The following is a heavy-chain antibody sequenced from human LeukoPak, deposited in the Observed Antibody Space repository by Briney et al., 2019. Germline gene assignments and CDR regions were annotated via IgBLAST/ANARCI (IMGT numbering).Heavy chain of an antibody. V-gene: IGHV3-21*01. Sequence: GGSLRLSCAASGFTFSRYSMNWVRQAPGKGLEWVSSISISSNYIYYSDSVKGRFTISRDNAKNSLYLQVNSLRAEDTAVYYCARGSRFGVVERDAFDIWGLGTVVTVSS. CDR2: ISISSNYI. CDR3: ARGSRFGVVERDAFDI. CDR1: GFTFSRYS. J-gene: IGHJ3*02. D-gene: IGHD3-3*01.